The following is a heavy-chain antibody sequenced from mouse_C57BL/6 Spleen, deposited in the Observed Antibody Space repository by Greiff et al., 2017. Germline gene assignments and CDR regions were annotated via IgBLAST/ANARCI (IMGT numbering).Heavy chain of an antibody. CDR1: GYTFTSYW. Sequence: EVQLQQSGTVLARPGASVKMSCKTSGYTFTSYWMHWVKQRPGQGLEWIGAIYPGNSDTSYNQKFKGKAKLTAVTSASTAYMELSSLTNEDSAVYYCTRESYYDYDGYFDYWGQGTTLTVSS. J-gene: IGHJ2*01. D-gene: IGHD2-4*01. V-gene: IGHV1-5*01. CDR2: IYPGNSDT. CDR3: TRESYYDYDGYFDY.